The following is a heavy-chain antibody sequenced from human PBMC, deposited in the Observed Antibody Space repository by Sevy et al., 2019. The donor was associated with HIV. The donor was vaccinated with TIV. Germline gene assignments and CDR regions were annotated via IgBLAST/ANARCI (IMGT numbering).Heavy chain of an antibody. CDR2: IYYTGST. J-gene: IGHJ5*02. V-gene: IGHV4-59*01. Sequence: SETLSLTCTVSGGSISAYYWSWIRQPPGKGLEYIGDIYYTGSTYYNPSLKSRVTISVDTSKNQFSLKLRSVTAVDTAAYYCARAPPVRSGDDSLNWLDPWGQGTLVTVSS. D-gene: IGHD5-12*01. CDR3: ARAPPVRSGDDSLNWLDP. CDR1: GGSISAYY.